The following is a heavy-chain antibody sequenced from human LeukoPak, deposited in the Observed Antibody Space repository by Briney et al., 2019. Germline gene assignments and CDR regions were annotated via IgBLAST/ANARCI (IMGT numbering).Heavy chain of an antibody. Sequence: GRSLRLSCAASGCTFSSYGMHWVRQAPGKGLEWVALIWYDGSNKYYADSVKGRFTISRDNSKNTLYLQMNSLRAEDTAVYYCAKDHGTYIDYWGQGTLVTVSS. D-gene: IGHD5-24*01. J-gene: IGHJ4*02. CDR1: GCTFSSYG. CDR3: AKDHGTYIDY. V-gene: IGHV3-33*06. CDR2: IWYDGSNK.